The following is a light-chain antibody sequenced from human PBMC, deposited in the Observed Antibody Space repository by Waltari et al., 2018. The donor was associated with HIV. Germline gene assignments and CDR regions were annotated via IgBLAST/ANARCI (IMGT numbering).Light chain of an antibody. CDR2: DTR. J-gene: IGLJ3*02. Sequence: QAVVTQESSLTVSPGGTVTLTCGSSDGPVTSGHYPYWFQQKPGQAPRTLICDTRARPSWTPARFSGSLLGGKAALTLSGAQPEDEADYCCLLSNSGARGVFGGGTKLTVL. CDR3: LLSNSGARGV. V-gene: IGLV7-46*01. CDR1: DGPVTSGHY.